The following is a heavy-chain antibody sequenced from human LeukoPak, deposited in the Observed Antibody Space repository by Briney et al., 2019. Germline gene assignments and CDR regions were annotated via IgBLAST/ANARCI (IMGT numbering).Heavy chain of an antibody. CDR1: AYTFTGYY. V-gene: IGHV1-2*02. J-gene: IGHJ5*02. CDR3: ARDSGDSSGYYYFT. D-gene: IGHD3-22*01. Sequence: ASVKVSCKASAYTFTGYYIHWVRQAPGQGLEWMAWINPNSGGTNYAQKFQGRVTMTRDTSISTAYMELSRLRSDDTAMYYCARDSGDSSGYYYFTWGQGTLVTVSS. CDR2: INPNSGGT.